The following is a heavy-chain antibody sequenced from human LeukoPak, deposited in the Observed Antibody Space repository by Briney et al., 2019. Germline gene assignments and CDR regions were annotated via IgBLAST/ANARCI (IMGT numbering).Heavy chain of an antibody. CDR3: ARDQEGFDY. J-gene: IGHJ4*02. V-gene: IGHV1-46*01. CDR1: GYTFTSNY. CDR2: IYPRDGST. Sequence: ASVKVSCKASGYTFTSNYIHWVRQAPGHGLEWMGMIYPRDGSTSYAQKFQGRVTVTRDTSTSTVHMELSGLRSEDTAVYYCARDQEGFDYWGRGTLVTVSS.